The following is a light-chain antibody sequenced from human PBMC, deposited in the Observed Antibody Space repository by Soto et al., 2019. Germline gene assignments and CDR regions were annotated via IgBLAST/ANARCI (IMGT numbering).Light chain of an antibody. CDR2: GIS. Sequence: ESVLTQSPGTLSLSPGERATLSGRASQSVSNRYFAWYQQKPGQAPRLLIYGISNRATGIPDRFSGSGSGTDFTLTISRLEPADFVVYYCQQYSSLPHTFGQGTKLEVK. J-gene: IGKJ2*01. CDR3: QQYSSLPHT. CDR1: QSVSNRY. V-gene: IGKV3-20*01.